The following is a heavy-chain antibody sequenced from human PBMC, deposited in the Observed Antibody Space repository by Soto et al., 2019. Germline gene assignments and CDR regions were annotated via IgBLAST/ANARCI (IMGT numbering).Heavy chain of an antibody. D-gene: IGHD6-13*01. V-gene: IGHV1-2*02. J-gene: IGHJ3*02. Sequence: QVQLVQSGTEVKKPGASMRVSCKASGYTFSDYYIHWVRQAPGQGLEWMGWINPNSGGTKCLHKFQGRVAMTRDTSSSSAYLELSRLRSDDSAVYYCARGEEVVAAAGDAFDIWGQGTLVTVSS. CDR3: ARGEEVVAAAGDAFDI. CDR1: GYTFSDYY. CDR2: INPNSGGT.